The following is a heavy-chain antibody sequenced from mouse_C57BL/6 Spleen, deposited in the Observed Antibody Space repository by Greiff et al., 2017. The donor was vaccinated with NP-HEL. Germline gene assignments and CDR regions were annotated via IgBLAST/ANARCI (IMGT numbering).Heavy chain of an antibody. Sequence: EVQLQQSVAELVRPGASVKLSCTASGFNIKNTYMHWVKQRPEQGLEWIGRIDPANGNTKYAPKFQGKATITADTSSNTAYLQLSSLTSEDTAIYYCASPSTTVPSWFAYWGQGTLVTVSA. CDR2: IDPANGNT. V-gene: IGHV14-3*01. CDR3: ASPSTTVPSWFAY. D-gene: IGHD1-1*01. J-gene: IGHJ3*01. CDR1: GFNIKNTY.